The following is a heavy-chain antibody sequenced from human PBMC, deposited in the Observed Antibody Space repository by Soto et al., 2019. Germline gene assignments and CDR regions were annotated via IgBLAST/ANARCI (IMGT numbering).Heavy chain of an antibody. V-gene: IGHV3-7*01. CDR1: GFTFSAYW. CDR3: AREKRANCYFDY. D-gene: IGHD1-1*01. J-gene: IGHJ4*02. Sequence: EVQLVESGGGLVQTGGSLRLSCAASGFTFSAYWMSWVRQAPGKGLEWVANIKQAGSEKYYVDSVNGRFIISRDDAKNSLFLQVNSLRVEDTAVYYCAREKRANCYFDYWGQGTLVTVPS. CDR2: IKQAGSEK.